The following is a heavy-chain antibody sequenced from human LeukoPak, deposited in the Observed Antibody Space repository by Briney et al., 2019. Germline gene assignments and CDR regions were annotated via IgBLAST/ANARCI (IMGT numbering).Heavy chain of an antibody. V-gene: IGHV3-23*01. J-gene: IGHJ4*02. CDR1: GSTFSSYT. CDR3: AKQLGYCSDGSCYFPY. D-gene: IGHD2-15*01. CDR2: ITTSDGNT. Sequence: PGGSLRLSCAASGSTFSSYTMSWVRQAPGKALEWVSTITTSDGNTYYADSVQGRFTISRDNSKSTLCLQMNSLRAEDTAVYYCAKQLGYCSDGSCYFPYWGQGTLVTVSS.